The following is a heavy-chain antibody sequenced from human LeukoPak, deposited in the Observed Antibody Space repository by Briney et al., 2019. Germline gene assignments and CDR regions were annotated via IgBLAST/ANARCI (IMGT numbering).Heavy chain of an antibody. CDR2: IYSGGST. CDR1: GFTVSSNY. D-gene: IGHD4-17*01. Sequence: GGSLRLSSAASGFTVSSNYMSCVREAPRKGLEWGSVIYSGGSTYYADSVKGRFTISRDNSKNTLYLQMNSLRAEDTAVYYCARAMTTVTLYYYYYMDVWGKGTTVTVSS. J-gene: IGHJ6*03. V-gene: IGHV3-53*01. CDR3: ARAMTTVTLYYYYYMDV.